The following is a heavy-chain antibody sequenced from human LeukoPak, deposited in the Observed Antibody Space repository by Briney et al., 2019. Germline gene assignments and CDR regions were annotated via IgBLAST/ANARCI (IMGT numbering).Heavy chain of an antibody. Sequence: HPGGSLRLSCAASGFTFSSYAMHWVRQAPGKGLEWVAVISYDGSNKYYADSVKGRFTISRDNSKNTLYLQMNSLRADDTAVYYCAREPGIGWAQDYWGQGTLVTVSS. CDR2: ISYDGSNK. J-gene: IGHJ4*02. V-gene: IGHV3-30-3*01. D-gene: IGHD6-19*01. CDR3: AREPGIGWAQDY. CDR1: GFTFSSYA.